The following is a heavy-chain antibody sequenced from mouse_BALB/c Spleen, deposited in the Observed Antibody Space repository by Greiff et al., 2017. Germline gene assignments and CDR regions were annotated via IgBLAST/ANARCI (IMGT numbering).Heavy chain of an antibody. J-gene: IGHJ4*01. D-gene: IGHD2-4*01. CDR1: GYTFTDYW. Sequence: QVQLQQPGAELVMPGASVKMSCKASGYTFTDYWMHWVKQRPGQGLEWIGAIDTSASYTSYNQKFKGKATLTVDESSSTAYMQLSSLTSEDSAVYYCASIYYDYAYAMDYWGQGTSVTVSS. CDR2: IDTSASYT. CDR3: ASIYYDYAYAMDY. V-gene: IGHV1-69*01.